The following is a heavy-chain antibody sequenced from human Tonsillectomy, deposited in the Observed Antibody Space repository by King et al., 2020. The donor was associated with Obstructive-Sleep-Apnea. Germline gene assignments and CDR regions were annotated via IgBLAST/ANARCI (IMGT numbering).Heavy chain of an antibody. CDR3: AKNEASISAVSTDPIA. Sequence: VQLVESGGGVVQPGGSLRLSCAASGFTFNSYGMHWVRQAPGKGLEWVAVISYDGSNKNNDDSGKGRFTISRDNSKNTLYLKMNSLRAEDTAMYYCAKNEASISAVSTDPIAWGQGTLVTVSS. CDR2: ISYDGSNK. V-gene: IGHV3-30*18. D-gene: IGHD6-6*01. J-gene: IGHJ5*02. CDR1: GFTFNSYG.